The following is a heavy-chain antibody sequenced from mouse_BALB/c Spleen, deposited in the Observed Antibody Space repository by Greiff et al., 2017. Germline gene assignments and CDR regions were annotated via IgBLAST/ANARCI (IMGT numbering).Heavy chain of an antibody. CDR2: IWAGGST. J-gene: IGHJ4*01. Sequence: QVQLQQSGPGLVAPSQSLSITCTVSGFSLTSYGVHWVRQPPGKGLEWLGVIWAGGSTNYNSALMSRLSISKDNSKSQVFLKMNSLQTDDTAMYYCAREDGNYVVYAMDYWGQGTSVTVSS. D-gene: IGHD2-1*01. V-gene: IGHV2-9*02. CDR3: AREDGNYVVYAMDY. CDR1: GFSLTSYG.